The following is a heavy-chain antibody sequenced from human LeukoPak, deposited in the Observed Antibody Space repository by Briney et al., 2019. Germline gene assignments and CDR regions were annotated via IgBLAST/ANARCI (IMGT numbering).Heavy chain of an antibody. D-gene: IGHD3-22*01. CDR1: GFTFTNYA. Sequence: PGGSLRLSCAASGFTFTNYAISWVRQAPGKGLEWVSGISGSGGSTFYADSVKGRFTISRDNSKYTLHLQMNSLRAEDTAVYYCAKARTYYYDSSGYFFDYWGQGTLVTVSS. CDR3: AKARTYYYDSSGYFFDY. J-gene: IGHJ4*02. V-gene: IGHV3-23*01. CDR2: ISGSGGST.